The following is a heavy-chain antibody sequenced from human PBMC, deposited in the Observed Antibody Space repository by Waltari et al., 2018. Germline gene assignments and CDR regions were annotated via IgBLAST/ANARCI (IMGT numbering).Heavy chain of an antibody. V-gene: IGHV4-34*01. CDR1: GGSFSGYY. J-gene: IGHJ6*03. D-gene: IGHD6-19*01. CDR3: ARGYSFTPTYSSGWLFYYYMDV. Sequence: QVQLQQWGAGLLKPSETLSLTCAVYGGSFSGYYWSWIRQPPGKGLEWIGEINHSGSTNYNPSLKSRVTISVDTSKNQFSLKLSSVTAADTAVYYCARGYSFTPTYSSGWLFYYYMDVWGKGTTVTVSS. CDR2: INHSGST.